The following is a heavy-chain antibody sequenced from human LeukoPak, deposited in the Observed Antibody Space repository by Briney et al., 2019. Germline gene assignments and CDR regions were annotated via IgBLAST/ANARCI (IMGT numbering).Heavy chain of an antibody. J-gene: IGHJ3*02. CDR3: ARDSSSRTMMFAFDI. V-gene: IGHV3-21*01. CDR1: GFTFSSYS. D-gene: IGHD3-22*01. CDR2: ISSSSSYI. Sequence: GGSLRLSCAASGFTFSSYSMNWVRQAPGKGLEWVSSISSSSSYIYYADSVKGRFTISRDNAKNSLYLQMKSLRAEDTAVYYCARDSSSRTMMFAFDIWGQGTMVTVSS.